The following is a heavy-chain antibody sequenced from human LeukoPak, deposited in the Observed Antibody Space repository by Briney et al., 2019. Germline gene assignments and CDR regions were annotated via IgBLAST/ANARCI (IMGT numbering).Heavy chain of an antibody. CDR2: ISSSSSYI. CDR1: GFTFSSYS. Sequence: GGSLRLYCAASGFTFSSYSMNWVRQAPGKGLEWVSSISSSSSYIYYADSVKGRFTISRDNAKNSLYLQMNSLRAEDTAVYYCARGDRITMVRGVIIEFYYYYGMDVWGKGTTVTVSS. J-gene: IGHJ6*04. V-gene: IGHV3-21*01. D-gene: IGHD3-10*01. CDR3: ARGDRITMVRGVIIEFYYYYGMDV.